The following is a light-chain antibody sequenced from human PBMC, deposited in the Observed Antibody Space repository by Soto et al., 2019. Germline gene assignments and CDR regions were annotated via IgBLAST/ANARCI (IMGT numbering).Light chain of an antibody. CDR3: QQYYTSPPVHT. V-gene: IGKV4-1*01. CDR1: RMVLYKSNNKNH. CDR2: WAS. Sequence: DLVMGPSPDALAVLPSERATMKYKCSRMVLYKSNNKNHLAWYQQKPGQPPKLLIYWASTRESGVPDRFSGSGSGTDFTLTISSLQAEDVAVYYCQQYYTSPPVHTFGQGTNVDVK. J-gene: IGKJ2*01.